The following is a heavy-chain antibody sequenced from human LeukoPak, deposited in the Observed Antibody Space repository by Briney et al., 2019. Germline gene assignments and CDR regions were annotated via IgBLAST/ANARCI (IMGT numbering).Heavy chain of an antibody. CDR2: ISAYNGNT. CDR3: ARVSGTRDYYYMDV. D-gene: IGHD1/OR15-1a*01. Sequence: ASVKLSCKASGYTFTSYGISWARQAPGQGLEWMGWISAYNGNTNYAQKLQGRVTMTTDTSTSTAYMELRSLRSDDTAVYYCARVSGTRDYYYMDVWGKGTTVTVSS. V-gene: IGHV1-18*01. J-gene: IGHJ6*03. CDR1: GYTFTSYG.